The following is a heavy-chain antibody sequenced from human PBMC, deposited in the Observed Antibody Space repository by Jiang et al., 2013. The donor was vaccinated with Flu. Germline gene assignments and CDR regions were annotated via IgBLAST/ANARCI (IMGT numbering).Heavy chain of an antibody. D-gene: IGHD3-22*01. Sequence: GAEVKKPGSSVKVSCKASGGTFSSYAISWVRQAPGQGLEWMGGIIPIFGTANYAQKFQGRVTITADESTSTAYMELSSLRSEDTAVYYCASSPLKYYDSSGYYCYWGQGTLVTVSS. V-gene: IGHV1-69*01. CDR1: GGTFSSYA. J-gene: IGHJ4*02. CDR3: ASSPLKYYDSSGYYCY. CDR2: IIPIFGTA.